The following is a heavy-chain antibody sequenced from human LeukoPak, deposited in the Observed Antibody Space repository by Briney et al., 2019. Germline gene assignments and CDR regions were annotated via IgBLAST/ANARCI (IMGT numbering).Heavy chain of an antibody. CDR3: ARGRYYYGSGWGLGHNWFDP. V-gene: IGHV4-30-4*01. CDR2: IYYSGST. CDR1: DDSISDYY. Sequence: SETLSLTCTVSDDSISDYYRGWIRQPPGKGLEWIGYIYYSGSTYYNPSLKSRVTISVDTSKNQFSLKLSSVTAADTAVYYCARGRYYYGSGWGLGHNWFDPWGQGTLVTVSS. J-gene: IGHJ5*02. D-gene: IGHD3-10*01.